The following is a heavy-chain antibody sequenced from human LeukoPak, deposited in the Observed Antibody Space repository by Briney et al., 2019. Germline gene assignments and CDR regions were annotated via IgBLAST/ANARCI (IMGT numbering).Heavy chain of an antibody. CDR1: GFTFSTNG. D-gene: IGHD4-17*01. V-gene: IGHV3-30*19. CDR3: ARDPTLFYGDYVDY. J-gene: IGHJ4*02. Sequence: PGRSLTLACAASGFTFSTNGMHWVRQPPGKGLEWVAIISFDGSNKYYADSVKGRFTISRDNSQNTLYLQLNSLRPEDTAVYYCARDPTLFYGDYVDYWGQGTLVTVSS. CDR2: ISFDGSNK.